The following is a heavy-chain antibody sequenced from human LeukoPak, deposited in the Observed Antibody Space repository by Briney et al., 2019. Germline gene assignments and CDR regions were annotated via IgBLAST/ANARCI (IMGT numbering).Heavy chain of an antibody. Sequence: GGSLRLSCAVSGFTFSSYGMHWVRQAPGKGLEWVAFIRYDGSIQYYADSVKGRFIISRDISKNTLYVQMNSLRVEDTAVYYCARDGRPSATGGYQLDYWGQGTLVTVSS. CDR2: IRYDGSIQ. CDR3: ARDGRPSATGGYQLDY. V-gene: IGHV3-30*02. CDR1: GFTFSSYG. D-gene: IGHD5-18*01. J-gene: IGHJ4*02.